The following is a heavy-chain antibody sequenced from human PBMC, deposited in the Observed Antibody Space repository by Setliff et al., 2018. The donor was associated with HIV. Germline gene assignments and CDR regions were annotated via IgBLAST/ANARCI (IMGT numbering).Heavy chain of an antibody. CDR3: ARLGRAIDDGGSSLRLDF. CDR2: IFASETT. Sequence: SETLSLTCSVSGGSLSNYCWNWIRQSPGKGLEWIGYIFASETTNYNPYYNPSLQSRVTLSIDTSKNQFSLKLRSVTAADTAIYYCARLGRAIDDGGSSLRLDFWGQGMLVTVSS. CDR1: GGSLSNYC. J-gene: IGHJ4*02. D-gene: IGHD2-21*01. V-gene: IGHV4-4*09.